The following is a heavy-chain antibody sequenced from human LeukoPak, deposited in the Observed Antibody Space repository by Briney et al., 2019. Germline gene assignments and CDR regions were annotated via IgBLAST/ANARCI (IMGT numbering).Heavy chain of an antibody. CDR1: GFTFNNAW. CDR2: IKSKNVGGTT. V-gene: IGHV3-15*01. J-gene: IGHJ5*02. Sequence: SGGSLRLSCAASGFTFNNAWMNWVRQAPGKGLEWVGRIKSKNVGGTTDYAAPVKGRLTISRDDSKNTVYLQMNSLKIEDTAVYYCTSHAAFDPWGQGTLVTVSS. CDR3: TSHAAFDP.